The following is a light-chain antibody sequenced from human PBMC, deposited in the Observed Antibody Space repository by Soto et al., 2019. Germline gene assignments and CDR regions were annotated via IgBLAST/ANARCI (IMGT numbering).Light chain of an antibody. Sequence: EIVLTQSPCTLSLSPGERATLSCRASQSVSSSYLAWYQQKPGQAPRLLIYGASSRATGIPARFSGRGSGTDFTLTISSLEPEDFAVYYCQQRSSAITFGQGTRLENK. J-gene: IGKJ5*01. CDR2: GAS. CDR1: QSVSSSY. CDR3: QQRSSAIT. V-gene: IGKV3D-20*02.